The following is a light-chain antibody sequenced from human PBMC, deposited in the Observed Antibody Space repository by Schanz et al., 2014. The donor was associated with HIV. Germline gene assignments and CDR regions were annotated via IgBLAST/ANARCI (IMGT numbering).Light chain of an antibody. J-gene: IGKJ4*02. CDR2: GAS. CDR1: QSVSSSY. Sequence: EIVLTQSPGTLSLSPGERATLSCRASQSVSSSYLAWYQQKPGQAPRLLIYGASSRATGISDRFSGSGSGTDFTLTISSLEPEDFAVYYCHHYGDSRGTFGGGTEVDI. V-gene: IGKV3-20*01. CDR3: HHYGDSRGT.